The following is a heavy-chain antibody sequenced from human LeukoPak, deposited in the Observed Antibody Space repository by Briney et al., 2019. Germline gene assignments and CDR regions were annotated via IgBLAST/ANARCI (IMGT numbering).Heavy chain of an antibody. CDR2: MSYDGSNK. CDR3: AKDQYYDSSGSNFDY. D-gene: IGHD3-22*01. Sequence: GGSLRLSCTVSGFTFSSHAMHWVRQAPGKGLEWVAVMSYDGSNKYYTDSVKGRFTISRDNSKNTLYLQMNSLRAEDTAVYYCAKDQYYDSSGSNFDYWGQGTLVTVSS. CDR1: GFTFSSHA. J-gene: IGHJ4*02. V-gene: IGHV3-30-3*01.